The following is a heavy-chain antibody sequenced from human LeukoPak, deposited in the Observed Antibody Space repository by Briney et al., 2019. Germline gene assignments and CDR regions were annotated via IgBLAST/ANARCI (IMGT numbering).Heavy chain of an antibody. J-gene: IGHJ6*03. D-gene: IGHD2-2*01. V-gene: IGHV3-30*02. CDR1: GFTFSSYS. CDR3: ARDYRSTSLYYYMDV. CDR2: IRYDGSNK. Sequence: GGSLRLSCAASGFTFSSYSMNWVRQAPGKGLEWVAFIRYDGSNKYYADSVKGRFTISRDNAKNSLYLQMNSLRAEDTAVYYCARDYRSTSLYYYMDVWGKGTTVTVSS.